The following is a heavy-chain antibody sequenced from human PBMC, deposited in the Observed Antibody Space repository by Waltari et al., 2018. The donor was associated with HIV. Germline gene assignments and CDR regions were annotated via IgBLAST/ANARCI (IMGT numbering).Heavy chain of an antibody. CDR1: GGSFSGYS. CDR3: AIGYCSGGSCYMDYYYYGMDV. V-gene: IGHV4-34*01. CDR2: INHSGST. Sequence: QVQLQQWGAGLLKPSATLSLTCAVQGGSFSGYSSSWLRQPPGKGLEWIGEINHSGSTNYNPSLKSRVTISVDTSKNQFSLKLSSVTAADTAVYYCAIGYCSGGSCYMDYYYYGMDVWGQGTTVTVSS. D-gene: IGHD2-15*01. J-gene: IGHJ6*02.